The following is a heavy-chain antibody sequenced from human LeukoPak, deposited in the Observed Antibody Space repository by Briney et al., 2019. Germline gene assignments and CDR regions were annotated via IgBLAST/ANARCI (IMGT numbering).Heavy chain of an antibody. V-gene: IGHV4-31*03. J-gene: IGHJ5*02. D-gene: IGHD6-19*01. CDR2: IYYSGST. CDR3: ARGATVAGTGWFDP. CDR1: GGSICSGGYY. Sequence: SETLSLTCTVSGGSICSGGYYWNWVRQHPGKGLEWIGYIYYSGSTYYNPSLKSRVTISVDTSKNQFSLKLSSVTAADTAVYYCARGATVAGTGWFDPWGQGILVTVSS.